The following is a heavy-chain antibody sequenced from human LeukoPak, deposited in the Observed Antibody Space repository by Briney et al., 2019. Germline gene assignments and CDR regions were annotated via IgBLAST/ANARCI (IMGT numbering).Heavy chain of an antibody. CDR1: GYTLTELS. CDR2: FDPEDGET. J-gene: IGHJ4*02. V-gene: IGHV1-24*01. Sequence: ASVKVSCKVSGYTLTELSMHWVRQAPGKGLEWMGGFDPEDGETIYAQKFQGRVTITADESTSTAYMELSSLRSEDTAVYYCARLGSGSYYPQYWGQGTLVTVSS. D-gene: IGHD3-10*01. CDR3: ARLGSGSYYPQY.